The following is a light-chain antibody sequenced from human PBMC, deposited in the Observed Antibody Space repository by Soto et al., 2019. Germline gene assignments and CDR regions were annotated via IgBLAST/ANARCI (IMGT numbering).Light chain of an antibody. CDR2: GNS. V-gene: IGLV1-40*01. J-gene: IGLJ1*01. CDR3: QSYDSSLSGYV. Sequence: QSVLTQPPSVSGAPRQRVTISCTGSSSNIGAGYDVHWYQHLPGTAPKLLIYGNSNRPSGVPDRFSGSKSGTSASLAITGLQAEDEADYYCQSYDSSLSGYVFGTGTKVTVL. CDR1: SSNIGAGYD.